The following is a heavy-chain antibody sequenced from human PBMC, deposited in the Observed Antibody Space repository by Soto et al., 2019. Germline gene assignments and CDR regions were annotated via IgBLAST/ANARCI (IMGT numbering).Heavy chain of an antibody. Sequence: QVQLVQSGAEVKKPGASVKVSCKAYGYTFNSYHITWVRQAPGQGLEWMGWISAYNGNTNYAQKLQARVTKTTDTSTSTAYMELRSLTSDDTAVYYCARDSPPPREWGQGTLVTVSS. J-gene: IGHJ4*02. CDR3: ARDSPPPRE. D-gene: IGHD1-26*01. CDR2: ISAYNGNT. CDR1: GYTFNSYH. V-gene: IGHV1-18*01.